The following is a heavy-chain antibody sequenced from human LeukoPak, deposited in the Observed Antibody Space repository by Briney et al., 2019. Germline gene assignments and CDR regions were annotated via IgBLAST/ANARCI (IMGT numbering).Heavy chain of an antibody. Sequence: ASVKVSCKASGYTFTNYGISWVRQAPGQGLEWMGWISGYNGNTKYEQKFQSRVTMTTDTSTNTVNMELRSLRSDDTAVFYCARSGSHNYYYYGMDVWGQGTTVIVSS. CDR3: ARSGSHNYYYYGMDV. CDR1: GYTFTNYG. CDR2: ISGYNGNT. D-gene: IGHD1-26*01. J-gene: IGHJ6*02. V-gene: IGHV1-18*01.